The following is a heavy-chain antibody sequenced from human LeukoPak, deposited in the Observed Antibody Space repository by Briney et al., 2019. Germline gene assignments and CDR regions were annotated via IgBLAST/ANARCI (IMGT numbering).Heavy chain of an antibody. Sequence: SGGSLRLSCAASGFTFSSYGMHWVRQAPGKGLEWVAVIWYDGSNKYYADSVKGRFTISRDNSKNTLYLQMNSLRAEDTAIYYCAKVPQSSDFYDGSGPPYFDYWGQGTLVTVSS. CDR2: IWYDGSNK. J-gene: IGHJ4*02. CDR1: GFTFSSYG. D-gene: IGHD3-22*01. CDR3: AKVPQSSDFYDGSGPPYFDY. V-gene: IGHV3-33*06.